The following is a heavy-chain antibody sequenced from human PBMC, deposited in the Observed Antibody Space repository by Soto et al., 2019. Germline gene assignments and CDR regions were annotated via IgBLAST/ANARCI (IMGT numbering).Heavy chain of an antibody. CDR3: ANAIREYSSGWYYFDY. D-gene: IGHD6-19*01. Sequence: GGSLRLSCAASGFTFDDYAMHWVRQAPGKGLEWVSGISWNSGSIGYADSVKGRFTISRDNAKNSLYLQMNSLRAEDTALYYCANAIREYSSGWYYFDYWGQGTLVTVSS. J-gene: IGHJ4*02. CDR1: GFTFDDYA. CDR2: ISWNSGSI. V-gene: IGHV3-9*01.